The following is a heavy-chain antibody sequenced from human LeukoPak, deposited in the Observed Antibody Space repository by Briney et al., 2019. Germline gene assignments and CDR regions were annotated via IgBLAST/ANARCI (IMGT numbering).Heavy chain of an antibody. D-gene: IGHD3-10*01. CDR2: MNPNSGNT. CDR3: ARFRIHYGSGSPSGLDV. J-gene: IGHJ6*02. Sequence: GASVKVSCKASGYTFTSFEINWVRQATGQGLEWMGWMNPNSGNTGYAQKYQGRVTMTRNTSISTAYMELNSLRSEDTAVYYCARFRIHYGSGSPSGLDVWGQGTTVTVSS. CDR1: GYTFTSFE. V-gene: IGHV1-8*01.